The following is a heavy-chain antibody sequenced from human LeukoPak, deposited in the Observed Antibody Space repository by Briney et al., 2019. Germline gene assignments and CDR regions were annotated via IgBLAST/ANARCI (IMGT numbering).Heavy chain of an antibody. V-gene: IGHV3-11*04. CDR2: ITSGGSTI. CDR1: GFTFSDYY. CDR3: AREGYDILTGSLAAIGYYFDY. D-gene: IGHD3-9*01. J-gene: IGHJ4*02. Sequence: GGSLRLSCAVSGFTFSDYYMSSIRQAPGKGLGWVSYITSGGSTISHAASVEGRFTISRDNAENSLYLQMNSLRAEDTAVYYCAREGYDILTGSLAAIGYYFDYWGQGTLVTVSS.